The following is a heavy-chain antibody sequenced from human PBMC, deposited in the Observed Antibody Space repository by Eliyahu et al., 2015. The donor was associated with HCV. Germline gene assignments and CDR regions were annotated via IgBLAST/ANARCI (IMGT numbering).Heavy chain of an antibody. Sequence: QSPGKGLEWVGRIKSKYDGETVEYGAPVKGRFTISRDDPRNTLSLEMNSLKIEDSAVYFCTTDGFTYGLDDFDHWGQGTLVTVSS. D-gene: IGHD2-21*01. J-gene: IGHJ4*02. V-gene: IGHV3-15*05. CDR2: IKSKYDGETV. CDR3: TTDGFTYGLDDFDH.